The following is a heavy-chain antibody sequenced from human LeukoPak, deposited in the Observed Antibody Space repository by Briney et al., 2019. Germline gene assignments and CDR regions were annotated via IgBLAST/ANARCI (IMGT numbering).Heavy chain of an antibody. D-gene: IGHD1-26*01. CDR3: AKGRGGGSYYVGGVTSSDY. CDR1: GFTFSGYA. Sequence: PGGSLRLSCAASGFTFSGYAMSWVRQAPGKGLEWVSAISGSGGSTYYADSVKGRFTISRDNSKNTLYLQMNSLRAEDTAVYYCAKGRGGGSYYVGGVTSSDYWGQGTLVTVSS. CDR2: ISGSGGST. V-gene: IGHV3-23*01. J-gene: IGHJ4*02.